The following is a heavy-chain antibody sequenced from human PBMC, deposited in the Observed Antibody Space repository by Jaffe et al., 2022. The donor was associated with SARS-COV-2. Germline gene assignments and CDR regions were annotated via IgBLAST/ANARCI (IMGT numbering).Heavy chain of an antibody. CDR3: AKSGRFVRRDPGYDYFDY. V-gene: IGHV1-3*01. D-gene: IGHD5-12*01. Sequence: QVHLVQSGAEVKKPGASVKVSCRTSGYPFNIHAIHWVRLVPGQRLEWMGWINPGNGYTKYSQKFQGRVTFSGDTSATTAYMDLSSLTYEDTAVYYCAKSGRFVRRDPGYDYFDYWGQGTPVTVSS. CDR2: INPGNGYT. CDR1: GYPFNIHA. J-gene: IGHJ4*02.